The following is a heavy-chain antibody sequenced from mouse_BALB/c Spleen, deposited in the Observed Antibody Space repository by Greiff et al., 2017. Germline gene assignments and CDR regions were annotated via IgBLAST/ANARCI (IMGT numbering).Heavy chain of an antibody. CDR3: ARVYGNYFDY. CDR2: ISNLAYSI. V-gene: IGHV5-15*02. CDR1: GFTFSDYG. J-gene: IGHJ2*01. Sequence: EVKLVESGGGLVQPGGSRKLSCAASGFTFSDYGMAWVRQAPGKGPEWVAFISNLAYSIYYADTVTGRFTISRENAKNTLYLEMSSLRSEDTAMYYCARVYGNYFDYWGQGTTLTVSS. D-gene: IGHD2-10*02.